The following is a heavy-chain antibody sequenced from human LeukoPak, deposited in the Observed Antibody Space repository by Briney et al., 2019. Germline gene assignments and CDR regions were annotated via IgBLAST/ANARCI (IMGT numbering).Heavy chain of an antibody. CDR3: ASREDTWDWRVYGVDV. D-gene: IGHD3/OR15-3a*01. V-gene: IGHV1-2*02. Sequence: ASVKVSCKASGYTFTGNYIHWVRQAPGQGLAWMGWINPNSGGTYYAQKFQGGVTMTRDTSISTAYMELSRLRSDDTAVYYCASREDTWDWRVYGVDVWGQGTTVTVSS. J-gene: IGHJ6*02. CDR2: INPNSGGT. CDR1: GYTFTGNY.